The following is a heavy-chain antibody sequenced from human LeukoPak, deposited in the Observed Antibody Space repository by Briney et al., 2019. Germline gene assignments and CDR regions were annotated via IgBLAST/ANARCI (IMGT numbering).Heavy chain of an antibody. D-gene: IGHD5-18*01. V-gene: IGHV3-30*03. J-gene: IGHJ4*02. CDR3: ARDRTAMVTCFDY. Sequence: PGGSLRLSCAASGFTFSSYGMHWVRQAPGKGLEWVAVISYDGSNKYYADSVKGRFTISRDNSKNTLYLQMNSLRAEDTAVYYCARDRTAMVTCFDYWGQGTLVTVSS. CDR1: GFTFSSYG. CDR2: ISYDGSNK.